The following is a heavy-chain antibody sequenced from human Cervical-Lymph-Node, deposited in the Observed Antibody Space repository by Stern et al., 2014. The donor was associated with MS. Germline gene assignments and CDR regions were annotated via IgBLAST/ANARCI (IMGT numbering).Heavy chain of an antibody. V-gene: IGHV3-30-3*01. D-gene: IGHD2-21*01. CDR1: GFTFSNYA. CDR3: ARDLPLSYCGGYCYVPFK. Sequence: VQLEESGGGVVQPGRSLRLSCAASGFTFSNYALHWVRQAPGKGLEWVAVISFDGSNRYYADSVKGRFTISRDSSKNTLYLQMNSLRAEDTAVYYCARDLPLSYCGGYCYVPFKWGQGTLVTVSS. J-gene: IGHJ4*02. CDR2: ISFDGSNR.